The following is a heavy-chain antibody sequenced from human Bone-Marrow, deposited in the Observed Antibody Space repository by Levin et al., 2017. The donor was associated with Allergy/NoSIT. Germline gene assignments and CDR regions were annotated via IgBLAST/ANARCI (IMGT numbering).Heavy chain of an antibody. J-gene: IGHJ4*02. CDR3: AKVSYDILTGYYSHLEN. Sequence: PGGSLRLSCAASGFIFSTFGMHWVRQSPGKGLEWVAFISYDGKNKYYADSVKGRFTISRDNSKNTLFLQMNSLRPEDAAVYYCAKVSYDILTGYYSHLENWGQGTLVTVSS. D-gene: IGHD3-9*01. CDR1: GFIFSTFG. V-gene: IGHV3-30*18. CDR2: ISYDGKNK.